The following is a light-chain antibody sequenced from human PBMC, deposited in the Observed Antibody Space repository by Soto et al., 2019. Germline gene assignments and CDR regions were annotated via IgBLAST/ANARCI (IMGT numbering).Light chain of an antibody. J-gene: IGLJ3*02. Sequence: QSALTQPASVSGSPGQSITISCTGTSSDVGGYNYVSWYQQQSGKAPKLMIHEVSNRPSGVSSRFSGSKSGSTASLTVSGLQAEDEADYYCSSYAGSNNLVFGGGTKVTVL. V-gene: IGLV2-14*01. CDR1: SSDVGGYNY. CDR2: EVS. CDR3: SSYAGSNNLV.